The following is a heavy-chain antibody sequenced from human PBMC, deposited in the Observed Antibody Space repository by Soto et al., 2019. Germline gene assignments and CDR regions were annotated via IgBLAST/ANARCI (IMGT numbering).Heavy chain of an antibody. J-gene: IGHJ4*02. D-gene: IGHD6-13*01. CDR3: ASGRYNSSSSEFDY. Sequence: PGGSLRLCCAASGITFSGYSMNWVRQEPGKGLECVSYISGGSSATYYADSVKGRLTISRDNAKNSLYLQMNSLRAEDTAVYYCASGRYNSSSSEFDYWGQGTLVTVSS. CDR1: GITFSGYS. CDR2: ISGGSSAT. V-gene: IGHV3-48*01.